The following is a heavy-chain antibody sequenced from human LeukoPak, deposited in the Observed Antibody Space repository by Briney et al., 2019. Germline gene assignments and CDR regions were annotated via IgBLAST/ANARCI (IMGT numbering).Heavy chain of an antibody. Sequence: ASVKVSYKASGYTFTGYYIHWVRQAPGQGLEWMGWINPNSGGTNYAQKFQGRVTMTRDTSISTAYMELSRLRSDDTAVYYCARLYSGYGNYSYYKDVWGKGTTVTVSS. D-gene: IGHD5-12*01. V-gene: IGHV1-2*02. J-gene: IGHJ6*03. CDR1: GYTFTGYY. CDR3: ARLYSGYGNYSYYKDV. CDR2: INPNSGGT.